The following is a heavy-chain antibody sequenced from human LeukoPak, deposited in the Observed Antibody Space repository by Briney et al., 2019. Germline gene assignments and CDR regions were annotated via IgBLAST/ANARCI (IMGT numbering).Heavy chain of an antibody. D-gene: IGHD5-24*01. CDR2: IYYSGST. CDR3: ARGDGYNSYYYYMDV. Sequence: SGTLSLTCTVSRGSISSYYWTWIRQPPGKGLEWIGYIYYSGSTNYNPSLKSRVTISLDTSKNQFSLKLSSVTAADTAVYYCARGDGYNSYYYYMDVWGKGTTVTVSS. CDR1: RGSISSYY. V-gene: IGHV4-59*01. J-gene: IGHJ6*03.